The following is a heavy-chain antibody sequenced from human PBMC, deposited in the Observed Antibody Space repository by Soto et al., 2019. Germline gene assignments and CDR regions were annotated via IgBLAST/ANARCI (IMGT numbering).Heavy chain of an antibody. CDR1: GFTFSSYA. V-gene: IGHV3-23*01. CDR2: ISGSGGST. D-gene: IGHD2-2*01. J-gene: IGHJ4*02. Sequence: EVQLLESGGGLVQPGGSLRLSCAASGFTFSSYATSWVRQAPGKGLEWVSAISGSGGSTYYADSVKGRFTISRDNSKNTLYLQMNSLRAEDTAVYYCAKDGVLGVVVPAAMGYFDYWGQGTLVTVSS. CDR3: AKDGVLGVVVPAAMGYFDY.